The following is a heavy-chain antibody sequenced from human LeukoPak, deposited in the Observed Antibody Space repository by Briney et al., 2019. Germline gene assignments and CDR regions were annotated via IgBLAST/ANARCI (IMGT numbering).Heavy chain of an antibody. CDR3: ARNIATREWYFDL. V-gene: IGHV4-59*01. CDR1: GDSISHYY. Sequence: SETLSLTCTVSGDSISHYYWSWIRQPPGKGLEWIGYIYYSGSTNYNPSLKSRVTISVDTSKNQFSLKVSSVTAADTAVYYCARNIATREWYFDLWGRGTLVTVSS. CDR2: IYYSGST. D-gene: IGHD6-6*01. J-gene: IGHJ2*01.